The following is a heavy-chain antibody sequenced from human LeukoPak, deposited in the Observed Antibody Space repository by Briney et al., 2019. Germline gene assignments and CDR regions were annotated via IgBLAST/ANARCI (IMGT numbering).Heavy chain of an antibody. CDR3: ARGVAVAGTIYFDY. CDR2: IHSGGST. D-gene: IGHD6-19*01. V-gene: IGHV3-53*01. J-gene: IGHJ4*02. CDR1: GFTVSSKY. Sequence: PGGSLRLSCAASGFTVSSKYMSWVRQAPGKGLEWVSVIHSGGSTYYADSVEGRFTISRDNSKNTLYIQMNSLRAEDTAVYYCARGVAVAGTIYFDYWGQGTLVTVSS.